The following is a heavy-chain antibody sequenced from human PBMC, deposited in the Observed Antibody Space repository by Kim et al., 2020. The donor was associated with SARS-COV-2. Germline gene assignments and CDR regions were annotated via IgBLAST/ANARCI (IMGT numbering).Heavy chain of an antibody. D-gene: IGHD1-26*01. V-gene: IGHV4-34*01. J-gene: IGHJ4*02. Sequence: PSLKRRVTISVDTSTNQFSLKLSSVTAADTAVYYCARGKRPGVSGSYFTSWGQGTLVTVSS. CDR3: ARGKRPGVSGSYFTS.